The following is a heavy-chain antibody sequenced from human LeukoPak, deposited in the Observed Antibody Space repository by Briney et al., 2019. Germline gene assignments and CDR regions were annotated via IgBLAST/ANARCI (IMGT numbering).Heavy chain of an antibody. J-gene: IGHJ4*02. CDR1: GFTFSSYA. CDR2: ISYDGSNK. Sequence: GRSLRLSCAASGFTFSSYAMYWVRQAPGKGLEWVAVISYDGSNKYYADSVKGRFTISRDNSKNTLYLQMNSLRAEDTAVYYCARGRPDSPIAAAGIPFDYWGQGTLVTVSS. D-gene: IGHD6-13*01. V-gene: IGHV3-30*01. CDR3: ARGRPDSPIAAAGIPFDY.